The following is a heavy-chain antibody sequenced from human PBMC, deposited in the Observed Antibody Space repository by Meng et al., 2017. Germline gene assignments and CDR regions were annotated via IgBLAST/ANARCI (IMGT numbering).Heavy chain of an antibody. CDR1: GGSISSSSYY. CDR3: ARGHNDYGDYPNWFDP. V-gene: IGHV4-39*07. D-gene: IGHD4-17*01. CDR2: IYYSGST. J-gene: IGHJ5*02. Sequence: LQLQESGPGLVKPSETLSPPCTVSGGSISSSSYYWGWIRQPPGKGLEWIGSIYYSGSTYYNPSLKSRVTISVDTSKNQFSLKLSSVTAADTAVYYCARGHNDYGDYPNWFDPWGQGTLVTVSS.